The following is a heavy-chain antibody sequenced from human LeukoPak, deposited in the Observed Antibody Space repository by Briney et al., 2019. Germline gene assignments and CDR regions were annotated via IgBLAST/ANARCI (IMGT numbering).Heavy chain of an antibody. V-gene: IGHV4-39*07. CDR2: IYYSGST. Sequence: SETLSLTCTVSGGSISRSSYYWGWIRQPPGKGLEWIGSIYYSGSTNYNPSLKSRVTISVDTSKNQFSLKLSSVTAADTAVYYCARADSQYSSSWHYYYYYMDVWGKGTTVTVSS. J-gene: IGHJ6*03. D-gene: IGHD6-13*01. CDR1: GGSISRSSYY. CDR3: ARADSQYSSSWHYYYYYMDV.